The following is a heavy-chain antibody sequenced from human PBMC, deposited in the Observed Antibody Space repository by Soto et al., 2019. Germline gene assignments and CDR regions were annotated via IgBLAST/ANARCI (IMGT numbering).Heavy chain of an antibody. CDR3: ARVTGIAAVRPPRKVLDL. CDR1: GYTFTSYY. Sequence: QVQLVQSGAEVKKPGASVKVSCKASGYTFTSYYMHWVRQAPGQGLEWMGIINPSGGSTTYAQRFQSRVTLTSDTSTSTVYMELSSLRSEDTAVYYCARVTGIAAVRPPRKVLDLWGQGTMVTVSS. V-gene: IGHV1-46*01. D-gene: IGHD6-13*01. CDR2: INPSGGST. J-gene: IGHJ3*01.